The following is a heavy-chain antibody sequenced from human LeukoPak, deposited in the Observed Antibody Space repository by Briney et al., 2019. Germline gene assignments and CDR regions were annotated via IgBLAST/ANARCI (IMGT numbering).Heavy chain of an antibody. Sequence: GGSLRLSCAVSGFTFSTKSMNWVRQAPGKGLEWVSYITADSGTTYYADSVKGRFTISRDNAKNSLYLQMNSLRDEDTAVYYCARCFNCLGILVAGIRFDPWGQGTLVTVSS. CDR1: GFTFSTKS. CDR2: ITADSGTT. CDR3: ARCFNCLGILVAGIRFDP. V-gene: IGHV3-48*02. D-gene: IGHD6-13*01. J-gene: IGHJ5*02.